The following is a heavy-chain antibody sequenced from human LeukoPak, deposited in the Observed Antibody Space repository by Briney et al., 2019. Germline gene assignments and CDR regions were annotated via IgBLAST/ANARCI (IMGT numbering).Heavy chain of an antibody. D-gene: IGHD2-8*01. Sequence: ASVKVSCTASGYTFTGYYMHWVRQAPGQGLEWMGWINPNSGGTNYAQKFQGRVTMTRDTSISTAYMELSRLRSDDTAVYYCARVSNVGAYYFDYWGQGTLVTVSS. CDR3: ARVSNVGAYYFDY. V-gene: IGHV1-2*02. CDR2: INPNSGGT. CDR1: GYTFTGYY. J-gene: IGHJ4*02.